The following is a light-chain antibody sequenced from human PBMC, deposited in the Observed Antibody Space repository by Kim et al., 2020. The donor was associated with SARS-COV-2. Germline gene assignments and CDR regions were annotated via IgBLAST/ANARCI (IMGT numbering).Light chain of an antibody. J-gene: IGLJ3*02. Sequence: HNVQHPCCGNSTNVGNHGAAWLQHPQGHPPKLLSYRNNNRPSGISGRLSASRSGNTASLTITGLQPEDEADYYCSAWDSSLSAWVFGGGTQLTVL. V-gene: IGLV10-54*01. CDR1: STNVGNHG. CDR3: SAWDSSLSAWV. CDR2: RNN.